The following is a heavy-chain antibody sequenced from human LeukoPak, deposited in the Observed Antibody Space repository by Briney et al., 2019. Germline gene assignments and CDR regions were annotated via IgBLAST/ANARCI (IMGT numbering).Heavy chain of an antibody. CDR2: IRYDGSNK. CDR1: RFTFSSYG. Sequence: GGSLRLSCAASRFTFSSYGMHWVRQAPGKELEWVAFIRYDGSNKYYADSVKGRFTISRDNSKNTLYLQMNSLRAEDTAVYYCAKDGGDDFWSGYLYYFDYWGQGTLVTVSS. CDR3: AKDGGDDFWSGYLYYFDY. J-gene: IGHJ4*02. V-gene: IGHV3-30*02. D-gene: IGHD3-3*01.